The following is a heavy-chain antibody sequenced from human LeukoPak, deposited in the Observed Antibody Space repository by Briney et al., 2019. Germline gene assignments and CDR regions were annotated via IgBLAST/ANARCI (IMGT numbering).Heavy chain of an antibody. CDR1: GGTFSSYA. V-gene: IGHV1-69*13. D-gene: IGHD4-17*01. J-gene: IGHJ4*02. CDR3: ARESSYGDYDLDY. CDR2: IIPIFGTA. Sequence: GASVKVSCKASGGTFSSYAISWVRQAPGQGLEWMGGIIPIFGTANYAQKFQGRVTITADESTSTAYMELSSLRSEDTAVYYCARESSYGDYDLDYWGQGTLVTVSS.